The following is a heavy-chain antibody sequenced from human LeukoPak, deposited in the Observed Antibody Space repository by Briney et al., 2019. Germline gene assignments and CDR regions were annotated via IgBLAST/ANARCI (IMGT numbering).Heavy chain of an antibody. CDR2: INPNSGGT. CDR1: GYTFTGYY. Sequence: GASVKVSCKASGYTFTGYYMHWVRQAPGQGLEWMGWINPNSGGTNYAQKFQGRVTMTRDTSISTAYMGLSRLRSDDTAVYYCARVHCSGGSCYPPYYYGMDVWGQGTTVTVSS. J-gene: IGHJ6*02. D-gene: IGHD2-15*01. CDR3: ARVHCSGGSCYPPYYYGMDV. V-gene: IGHV1-2*02.